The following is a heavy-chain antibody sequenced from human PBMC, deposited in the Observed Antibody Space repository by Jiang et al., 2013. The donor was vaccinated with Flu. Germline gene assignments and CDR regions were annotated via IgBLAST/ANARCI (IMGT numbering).Heavy chain of an antibody. J-gene: IGHJ6*02. CDR1: GFTVSSNY. CDR3: ARDEHPQYDFWSGYSRMDV. V-gene: IGHV3-66*01. D-gene: IGHD3-3*01. CDR2: IYSGGST. Sequence: VQLVESGGGLVQPGGSLRLSCAASGFTVSSNYMSWVRQAPGKGLEWVSVIYSGGSTYYADSVKGRFTISRDNSKNTLYLQMNSLRAEDTAVYYCARDEHPQYDFWSGYSRMDVWGQGTTVTVSS.